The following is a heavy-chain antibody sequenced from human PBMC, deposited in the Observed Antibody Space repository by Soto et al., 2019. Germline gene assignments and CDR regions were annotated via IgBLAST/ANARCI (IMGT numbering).Heavy chain of an antibody. D-gene: IGHD3-3*01. Sequence: GESLKISCKGSGYSFTSYWIGWVRQMPGKGLEWMGIIYPGDSDTRYSPSFQGQVTISADKSISTAYLQWSSLKASDTAMYYCARTSLEWLSPTYYYGMDVWGQGTTVTVSS. CDR3: ARTSLEWLSPTYYYGMDV. V-gene: IGHV5-51*01. CDR1: GYSFTSYW. J-gene: IGHJ6*02. CDR2: IYPGDSDT.